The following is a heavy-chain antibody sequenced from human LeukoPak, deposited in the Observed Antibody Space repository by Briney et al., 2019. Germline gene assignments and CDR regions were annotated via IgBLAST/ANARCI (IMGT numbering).Heavy chain of an antibody. J-gene: IGHJ4*02. D-gene: IGHD6-13*01. Sequence: PGRSLRLSCAASGFTFSSYGMHWVRQAPGKGLEWVAVIWYDGSNKYYADSVKGRFTISRDNSKNTLYLQMNSLRAEDTAVYYCARDNAPKQQLVPFDYWGQGTLVTVSS. CDR1: GFTFSSYG. CDR3: ARDNAPKQQLVPFDY. CDR2: IWYDGSNK. V-gene: IGHV3-33*01.